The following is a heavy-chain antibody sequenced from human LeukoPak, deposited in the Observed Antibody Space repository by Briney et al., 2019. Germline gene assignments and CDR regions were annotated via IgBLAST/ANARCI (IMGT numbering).Heavy chain of an antibody. CDR3: AREHVAAAVTTNAFDI. J-gene: IGHJ3*02. Sequence: SETLSLTCTVSGGSISSGSYYWSWIRQPAGKGLEWIGRIYTSGSTNYNPSLKSRVTISVDTSKNQFSLKLSSVTAADTAVYYCAREHVAAAVTTNAFDIWGQGTMVTVSS. CDR1: GGSISSGSYY. CDR2: IYTSGST. D-gene: IGHD6-13*01. V-gene: IGHV4-61*02.